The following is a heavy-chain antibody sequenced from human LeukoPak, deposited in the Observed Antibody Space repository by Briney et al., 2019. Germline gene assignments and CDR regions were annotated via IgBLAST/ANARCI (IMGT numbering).Heavy chain of an antibody. V-gene: IGHV3-74*01. D-gene: IGHD6-19*01. J-gene: IGHJ4*02. CDR2: IHNDGSDT. Sequence: GGSLRLSCEASGFTFANYWMHWVRQAPGKGLMWVSRIHNDGSDTTYADSVKGRFTISRDNAKNTLYLQMDSLRADDMAVYFCARGGIGNGWYFDYWGQGTLGTVSS. CDR3: ARGGIGNGWYFDY. CDR1: GFTFANYW.